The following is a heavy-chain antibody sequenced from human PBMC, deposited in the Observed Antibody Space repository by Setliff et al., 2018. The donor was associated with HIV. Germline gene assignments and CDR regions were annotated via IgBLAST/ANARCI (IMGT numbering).Heavy chain of an antibody. CDR3: ARVRLQGIVTAVGPRDNCLDP. V-gene: IGHV1-18*01. CDR2: ISAYNGNT. CDR1: GYNFINYG. J-gene: IGHJ5*02. Sequence: GASVKVSCKASGYNFINYGISWVRQAPGQGLEWMGWISAYNGNTDYAPRLLGRVTMTTDTFTSTAYMELRSLSSDDTAVYYCARVRLQGIVTAVGPRDNCLDPWGQGTRVTVSS. D-gene: IGHD1-26*01.